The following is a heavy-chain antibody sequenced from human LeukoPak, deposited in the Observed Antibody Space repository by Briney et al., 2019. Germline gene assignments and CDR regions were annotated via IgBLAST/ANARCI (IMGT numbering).Heavy chain of an antibody. CDR1: GGSFSGYY. J-gene: IGHJ4*02. CDR2: INHSGST. CDR3: ARVRGSGSYSDY. V-gene: IGHV4-34*01. Sequence: SETLSLTCAVYGGSFSGYYWSWIRQPPGKGLEWIGEINHSGSTNYNPSLKSRVTISVDTSKNQFSLKLSSVTAADTAVYYCARVRGSGSYSDYWGQGTPVTVSS. D-gene: IGHD3-10*01.